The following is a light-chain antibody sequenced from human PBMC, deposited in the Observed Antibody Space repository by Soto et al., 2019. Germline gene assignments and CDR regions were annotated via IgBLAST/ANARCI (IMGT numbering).Light chain of an antibody. V-gene: IGKV3-15*01. J-gene: IGKJ1*01. Sequence: EIVMTQSPATLSVSPGERATLSCRASQSVSSNLVWYQQKPGQAPRLLIYGASTRATGIPARFSGSGSGTEFTLTISSLQSEDFAIYYCQQYNGWWTFGQGTKVEI. CDR3: QQYNGWWT. CDR2: GAS. CDR1: QSVSSN.